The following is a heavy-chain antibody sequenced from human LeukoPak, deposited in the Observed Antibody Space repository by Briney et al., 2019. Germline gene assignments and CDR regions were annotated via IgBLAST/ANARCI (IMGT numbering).Heavy chain of an antibody. CDR2: IYTSGST. J-gene: IGHJ4*02. V-gene: IGHV4-30-4*01. Sequence: PSQTLSLTCTVSGGSISSGDYYWSWIRQPPGKGLEWIGYIYTSGSTAYNPSLKSRVTMSLDTSKNQLSLKLTSLTAADTAVYYCARPWGYWGRGILDTVSS. CDR3: ARPWGY. CDR1: GGSISSGDYY. D-gene: IGHD1-26*01.